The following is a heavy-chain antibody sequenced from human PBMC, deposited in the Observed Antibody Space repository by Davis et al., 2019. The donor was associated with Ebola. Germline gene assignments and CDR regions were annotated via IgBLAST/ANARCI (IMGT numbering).Heavy chain of an antibody. D-gene: IGHD2-15*01. V-gene: IGHV1-2*02. CDR2: INPNSGGT. J-gene: IGHJ5*02. CDR3: ARAEEPDIVVVVAAAGGWFDP. CDR1: GYTFTGYY. Sequence: ASVTVSCQASGYTFTGYYMHWVRQAPGQGLEWMGWINPNSGGTNYAQKFQGRVTMTRDTSISTAYMELSRLRSDDTAVYYCARAEEPDIVVVVAAAGGWFDPWGQGTLVTVSS.